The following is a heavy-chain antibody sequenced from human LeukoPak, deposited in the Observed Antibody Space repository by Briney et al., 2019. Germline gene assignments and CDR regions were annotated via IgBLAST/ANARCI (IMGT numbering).Heavy chain of an antibody. CDR1: GFTFNIYE. J-gene: IGHJ4*02. V-gene: IGHV3-48*03. D-gene: IGHD1-14*01. CDR3: AGSRYPEPQDLDY. CDR2: ISADRNVI. Sequence: GGSLRLSCAASGFTFNIYEMNWVRQAPGKGLEWISYISADRNVIYYADSVKGRFIISRDNAKNSLYLQMNGLRAEDTAVYYCAGSRYPEPQDLDYWGQGTLVSVSS.